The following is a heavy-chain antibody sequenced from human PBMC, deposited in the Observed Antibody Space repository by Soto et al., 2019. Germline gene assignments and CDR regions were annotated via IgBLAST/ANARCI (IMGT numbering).Heavy chain of an antibody. J-gene: IGHJ4*02. Sequence: ETLSLTCAVYGGSFSAYYWSWIRQPPGKGLEWIGYIFHSGSPYYNPSLKSRVTISVDRSKNQFSLKLSSVTAADTAVYYCARGPPSLITMVRGVIMELDYWGQGTLVTVSS. CDR1: GGSFSAYY. V-gene: IGHV4-34*01. CDR2: IFHSGSP. D-gene: IGHD3-10*01. CDR3: ARGPPSLITMVRGVIMELDY.